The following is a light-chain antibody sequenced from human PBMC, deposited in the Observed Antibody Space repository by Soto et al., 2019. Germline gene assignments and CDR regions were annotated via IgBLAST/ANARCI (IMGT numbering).Light chain of an antibody. CDR2: DAS. Sequence: EIVLTQSPATLSLSPGERATLSCRARQSVSSYLAWYQQKPGQAPRLLIYDASNRATGIPARFSGSGSGTDFTLTISSLEPEDFAVYCCQQRSNWPPLTFGGGTKVDIK. CDR3: QQRSNWPPLT. V-gene: IGKV3-11*01. J-gene: IGKJ4*01. CDR1: QSVSSY.